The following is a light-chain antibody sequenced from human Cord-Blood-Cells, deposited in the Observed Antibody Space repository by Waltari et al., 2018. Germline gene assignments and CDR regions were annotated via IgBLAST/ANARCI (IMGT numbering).Light chain of an antibody. Sequence: DLVMTQSTLSLPVITGEPATISCRSSQSRLHSNGYNYLDWYLQKPGQSPKLLIYLGSNRASGVPDRFSGSGSGTDFTLKISRVEAEDVGVYYCMQALQTPFTFGPGTKVDIK. CDR1: QSRLHSNGYNY. CDR3: MQALQTPFT. V-gene: IGKV2-28*01. J-gene: IGKJ3*01. CDR2: LGS.